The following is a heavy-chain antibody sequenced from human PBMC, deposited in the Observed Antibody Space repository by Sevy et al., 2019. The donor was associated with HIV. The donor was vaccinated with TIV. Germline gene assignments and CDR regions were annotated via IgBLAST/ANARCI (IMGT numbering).Heavy chain of an antibody. Sequence: GGSLRLSCTASGFTFSSFGIHWVRQAPGKGLEWVALMWYDGNNKYYADSVKRRFTISRDSSKNTLYLQMNNLRAEDTAVYYCARGPSLIVAGAAGYLDYWGQGTLVTVSS. J-gene: IGHJ4*02. D-gene: IGHD2-21*01. CDR2: MWYDGNNK. CDR1: GFTFSSFG. V-gene: IGHV3-33*01. CDR3: ARGPSLIVAGAAGYLDY.